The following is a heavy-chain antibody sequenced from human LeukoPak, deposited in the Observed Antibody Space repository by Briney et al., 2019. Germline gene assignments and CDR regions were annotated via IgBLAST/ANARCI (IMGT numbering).Heavy chain of an antibody. CDR3: ASRNYGEEY. J-gene: IGHJ4*02. CDR2: ISYSSSYI. V-gene: IGHV3-21*06. D-gene: IGHD4-17*01. CDR1: GFPFSSYT. Sequence: GGSLRLSCVGSGFPFSSYTLSWVRQAPGKGLEWVSSISYSSSYIYYGDSVKGRFTISRDNTKNSLNLQMDSLRTEDTAVYYCASRNYGEEYWGQGTLVTVSS.